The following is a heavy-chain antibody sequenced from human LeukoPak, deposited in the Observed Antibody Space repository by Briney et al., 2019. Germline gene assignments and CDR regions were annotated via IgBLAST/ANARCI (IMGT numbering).Heavy chain of an antibody. CDR3: AREMGYCSGGSCSFDY. CDR1: GLTLIIYS. J-gene: IGHJ4*02. D-gene: IGHD2-15*01. CDR2: ISSSSSYI. V-gene: IGHV3-21*01. Sequence: GRSLRLSCSASGLTLIIYSVNWFRHPPGKGWEWVSSISSSSSYIYYADSVKGRFTISRDNAKNSLYLQMNSLRAEDTAVYYCAREMGYCSGGSCSFDYWGQGTLVTVSS.